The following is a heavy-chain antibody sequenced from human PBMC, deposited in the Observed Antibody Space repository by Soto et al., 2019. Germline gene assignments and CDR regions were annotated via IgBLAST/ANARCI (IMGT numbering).Heavy chain of an antibody. CDR2: ISWNSGSI. V-gene: IGHV3-9*01. J-gene: IGHJ6*03. CDR1: GFTFDDYA. D-gene: IGHD4-17*01. Sequence: GGSLRLSCAASGFTFDDYAMHWVRQAPGKGLEWVSGISWNSGSIGYADSVKGRFTISRDNAKNSLYLQMNSLRAEDTALYYCAKAGVYGPHLYYYMDVWGKGTTVTVSS. CDR3: AKAGVYGPHLYYYMDV.